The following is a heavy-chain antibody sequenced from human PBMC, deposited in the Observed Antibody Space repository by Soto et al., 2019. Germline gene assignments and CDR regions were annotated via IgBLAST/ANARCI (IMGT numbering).Heavy chain of an antibody. Sequence: GASVKVSCKASGYTFTGYYMHWVRQAPGQGLEWMGWINPNSGGTNYAQKFQGWVTMTRDTSISTAYMELSRLRSDDTAVYYCGREPAGPTCSSTTCHAGDYYYGMDVWGQGTTVTVSS. CDR1: GYTFTGYY. D-gene: IGHD2-2*01. CDR2: INPNSGGT. V-gene: IGHV1-2*04. J-gene: IGHJ6*02. CDR3: GREPAGPTCSSTTCHAGDYYYGMDV.